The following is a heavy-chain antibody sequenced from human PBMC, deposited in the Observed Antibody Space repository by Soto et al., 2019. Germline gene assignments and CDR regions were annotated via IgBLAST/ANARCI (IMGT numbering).Heavy chain of an antibody. Sequence: PGESLKISCKGSGYSFAGHWITWVRQKPGKGLEWMGRIDPSDSQTYYSPSFRGHVTISATKSITTVFLQWSSLRASDTAMYYCARPNFGALTHFDFWGQGTLVTVSS. V-gene: IGHV5-10-1*01. CDR2: IDPSDSQT. CDR3: ARPNFGALTHFDF. CDR1: GYSFAGHW. J-gene: IGHJ4*02. D-gene: IGHD3-16*01.